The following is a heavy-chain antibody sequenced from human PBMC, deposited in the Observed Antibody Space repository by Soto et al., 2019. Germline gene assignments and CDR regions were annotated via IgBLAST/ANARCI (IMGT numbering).Heavy chain of an antibody. J-gene: IGHJ4*02. CDR2: IRSKAYGGTT. CDR1: GFTFGDYA. Sequence: PGGSLRLSCTASGFTFGDYAMSWVRQAPGKGLEWVGFIRSKAYGGTTEYAASVKGRFTISRDDSKSIAYLQMNSLKTEDTAVYYCNCGGWYSSDYWGQGTLVTVSS. V-gene: IGHV3-49*04. CDR3: NCGGWYSSDY. D-gene: IGHD6-19*01.